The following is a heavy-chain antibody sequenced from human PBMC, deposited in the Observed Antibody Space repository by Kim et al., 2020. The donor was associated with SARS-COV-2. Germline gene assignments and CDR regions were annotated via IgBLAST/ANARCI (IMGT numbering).Heavy chain of an antibody. Sequence: SETLSLTCTVSGGSISSYYWSWIRQPPGKGLEWIGYIYYSGSTNYNPSLKSRVTISVDTSKNQFSLKLSSVTAADTAVYYCARDSEGHSSGYYSQAFDIWGQGTMVTVSS. D-gene: IGHD3-22*01. J-gene: IGHJ3*02. CDR3: ARDSEGHSSGYYSQAFDI. V-gene: IGHV4-59*01. CDR2: IYYSGST. CDR1: GGSISSYY.